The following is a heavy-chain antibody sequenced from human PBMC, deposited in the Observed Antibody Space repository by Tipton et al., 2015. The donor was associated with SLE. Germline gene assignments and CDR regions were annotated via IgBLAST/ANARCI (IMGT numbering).Heavy chain of an antibody. J-gene: IGHJ4*02. CDR2: INHSGST. Sequence: TLSLTCAVYGGSFSGYYWSWFRQPPGKGLAWTGEINHSGSTNYNPSPKSRVTTSVDTPKNQFSLKLSSVTAADTAVYYCARVNIAAAGHFDYWGQGTLVTVSS. V-gene: IGHV4-34*01. CDR1: GGSFSGYY. CDR3: ARVNIAAAGHFDY. D-gene: IGHD6-13*01.